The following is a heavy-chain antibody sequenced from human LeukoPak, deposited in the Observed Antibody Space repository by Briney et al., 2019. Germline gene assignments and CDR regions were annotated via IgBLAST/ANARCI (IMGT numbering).Heavy chain of an antibody. CDR3: ARGVQLWSAVDY. CDR2: INPNSGVT. V-gene: IGHV1-2*02. J-gene: IGHJ4*02. CDR1: GYTFTDYY. D-gene: IGHD5-18*01. Sequence: ASVKVSCKASGYTFTDYYIHWVRQAPGQGLEWMGWINPNSGVTNYAQKFQGRVTMTRDTSISTAYIELSRLRSDDTAVYYCARGVQLWSAVDYWGQGTLVTVSS.